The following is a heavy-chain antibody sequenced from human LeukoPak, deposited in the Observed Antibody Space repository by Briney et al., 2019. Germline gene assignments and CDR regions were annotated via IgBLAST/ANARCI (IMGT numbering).Heavy chain of an antibody. CDR1: GGSISSYY. CDR2: IYYSGST. CDR3: AREYCSSTSCYTGEWFDP. J-gene: IGHJ5*02. V-gene: IGHV4-59*01. D-gene: IGHD2-2*02. Sequence: SETLSLTCTVSGGSISSYYWSWIRQPPAKGLEWIGYIYYSGSTNYNPSLKSRVTISEDTSKNQFSLKLSSVTAADTAVYYCAREYCSSTSCYTGEWFDPWGQGTLVTVSS.